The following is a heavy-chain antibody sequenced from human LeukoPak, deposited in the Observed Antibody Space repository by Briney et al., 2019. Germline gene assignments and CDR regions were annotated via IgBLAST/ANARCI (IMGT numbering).Heavy chain of an antibody. CDR2: IVPMFGIA. J-gene: IGHJ4*02. CDR1: GGTFITYG. Sequence: EASVKVSCKASGGTFITYGINWVRQAPGQGLEWMGGIVPMFGIANYAQKFEGRVSITTDESSTTAYMELSSLRSEDTAFYYCATTSVRDGFNYFDYWGQETLVPVSS. CDR3: ATTSVRDGFNYFDY. V-gene: IGHV1-69*05. D-gene: IGHD5-24*01.